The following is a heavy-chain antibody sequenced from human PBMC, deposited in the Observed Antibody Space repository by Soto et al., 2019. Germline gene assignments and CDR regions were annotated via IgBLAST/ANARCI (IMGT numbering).Heavy chain of an antibody. CDR3: ARHGFGPLHGLVDV. J-gene: IGHJ6*02. CDR2: INYDGYS. CDR1: GGSITNYY. V-gene: IGHV4-59*08. Sequence: QVQLQESCAGLVKPSETLSLTCTVSGGSITNYYCSWFRQPPGKGLEWIGYINYDGYSAYNLSLKRRVTLSMDASKTQFSLMLESVTATDTAVYYCARHGFGPLHGLVDVWGPGTTVIVSS. D-gene: IGHD3-10*01.